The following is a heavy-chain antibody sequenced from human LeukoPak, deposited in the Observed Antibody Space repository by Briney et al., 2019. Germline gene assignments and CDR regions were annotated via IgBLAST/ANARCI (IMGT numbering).Heavy chain of an antibody. CDR2: ISSSGSTI. J-gene: IGHJ4*02. CDR3: AKSSVDTAMEIYFDY. D-gene: IGHD5-18*01. V-gene: IGHV3-48*03. Sequence: GGSLRLSCAASGFTFSSYEMNWVRQAPGKGLEWVSYISSSGSTIYYADSVKGRFTISRDNSKNTLYLQMNSLRAEDTAVYYCAKSSVDTAMEIYFDYWGQGTLVTVSS. CDR1: GFTFSSYE.